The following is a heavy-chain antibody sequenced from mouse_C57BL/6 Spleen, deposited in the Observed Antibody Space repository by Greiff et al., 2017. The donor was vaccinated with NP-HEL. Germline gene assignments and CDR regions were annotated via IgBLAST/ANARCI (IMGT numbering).Heavy chain of an antibody. J-gene: IGHJ2*01. CDR1: GFNIKDYY. CDR3: ASSDYYGSSRFDY. D-gene: IGHD1-1*01. Sequence: VHVKQSGAELVKPGASVKLSCTASGFNIKDYYMHWVKQRTEQGLEWIGRIDPEDGETKYAPKFQGKATIPADTSSNTAYLQLSSLTSEDTAVYYCASSDYYGSSRFDYWGQGTTLTVSS. CDR2: IDPEDGET. V-gene: IGHV14-2*01.